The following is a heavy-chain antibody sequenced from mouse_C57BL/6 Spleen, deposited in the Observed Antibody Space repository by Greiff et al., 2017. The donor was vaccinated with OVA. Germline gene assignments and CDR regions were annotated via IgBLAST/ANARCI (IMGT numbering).Heavy chain of an antibody. CDR2: ILPGSGST. V-gene: IGHV1-9*01. Sequence: QVQLQQSGAELMKPGASVKLSCKATGYTFTGYWIEWVKQRPGHGLEWIGEILPGSGSTNYNEKFKGKATFTADTSSNTAYMQLSSLTTEDSAIYYCARRRVYYGSSSYWYFDVWGTGTTVTVSS. CDR1: GYTFTGYW. D-gene: IGHD1-1*01. CDR3: ARRRVYYGSSSYWYFDV. J-gene: IGHJ1*03.